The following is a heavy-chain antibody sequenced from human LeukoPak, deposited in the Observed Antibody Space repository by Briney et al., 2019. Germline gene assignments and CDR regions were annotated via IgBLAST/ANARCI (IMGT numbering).Heavy chain of an antibody. V-gene: IGHV1-2*02. Sequence: ASVKVSCKASGYTFTGYYMHWERQAPGQGLEWMGWINPNSGGTNYAQKFQGRVTMTRDTSISTAYMELSRLRSDDTAVYYCARDGVVGAHGAFDIWGQGTMVTVSS. CDR1: GYTFTGYY. D-gene: IGHD1-26*01. CDR2: INPNSGGT. CDR3: ARDGVVGAHGAFDI. J-gene: IGHJ3*02.